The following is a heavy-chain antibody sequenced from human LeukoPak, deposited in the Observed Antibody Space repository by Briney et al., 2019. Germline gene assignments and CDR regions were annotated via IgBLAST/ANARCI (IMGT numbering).Heavy chain of an antibody. Sequence: GASVKVSCKASGGTFSSYAISWVRQAPGQGLEWMGRIIPILGIANYAQKFQGRVTITADKSTSTAYMELSSLRSEDTAVYYCARASDDYGDLAPPDYWGQGTLVTVSS. CDR2: IIPILGIA. CDR1: GGTFSSYA. J-gene: IGHJ4*02. D-gene: IGHD4-17*01. CDR3: ARASDDYGDLAPPDY. V-gene: IGHV1-69*04.